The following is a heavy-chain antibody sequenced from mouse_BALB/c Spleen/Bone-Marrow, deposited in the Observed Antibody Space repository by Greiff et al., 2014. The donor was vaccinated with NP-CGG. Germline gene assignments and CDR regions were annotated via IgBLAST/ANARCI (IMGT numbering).Heavy chain of an antibody. CDR2: IWNGGST. CDR3: ARNYYGIPYYFDY. J-gene: IGHJ2*01. V-gene: IGHV2-6-4*01. Sequence: VKVEESGPGLVAPSQSLSITCTVSGFSFSRYNVHWVRQPPGKGLEWLGMIWNGGSTDYNSALKYRLSISKDNSKSKVFLKMNSLQTDETAMYYCARNYYGIPYYFDYWGQGTTLTVSS. CDR1: GFSFSRYN. D-gene: IGHD1-1*01.